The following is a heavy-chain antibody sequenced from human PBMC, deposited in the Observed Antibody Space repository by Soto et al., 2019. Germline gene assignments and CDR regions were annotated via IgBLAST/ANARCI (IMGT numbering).Heavy chain of an antibody. CDR2: ISVYNGHI. CDR3: ARVRGRDILTGLDY. J-gene: IGHJ4*02. D-gene: IGHD3-9*01. CDR1: GYTFTSFG. Sequence: ASVKVSCKASGYTFTSFGISWVRQAPGHGLEWMGWISVYNGHIKYAQKLQGRVTMTTDTSTSTAYMELRSLRSDDTAVYYCARVRGRDILTGLDYWGQGTLVTVSS. V-gene: IGHV1-18*01.